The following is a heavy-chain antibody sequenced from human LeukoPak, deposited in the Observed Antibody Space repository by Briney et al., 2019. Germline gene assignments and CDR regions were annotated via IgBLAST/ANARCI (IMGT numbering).Heavy chain of an antibody. D-gene: IGHD2-2*01. V-gene: IGHV4-59*01. CDR1: GGSISNYY. Sequence: PSESLSLTCTVSGGSISNYYWSWIRQPPGKGLEWIGYIYDIGSTNYNPSLRGGVTISVDTSTTQFSLKLSSVTAADTAAYYCARDLETYCSSTSCSVPYWGQGTLVTVSS. CDR3: ARDLETYCSSTSCSVPY. CDR2: IYDIGST. J-gene: IGHJ4*02.